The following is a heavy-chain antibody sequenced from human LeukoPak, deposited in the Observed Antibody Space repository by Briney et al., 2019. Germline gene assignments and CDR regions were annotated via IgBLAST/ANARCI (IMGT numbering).Heavy chain of an antibody. CDR2: INPNSGGT. J-gene: IGHJ4*02. Sequence: GASVKVSCKASGYTFTGYYMHWVRQAPGQGLEWMGWINPNSGGTNYAQKFQGRVTMTRDTSISTAYMELSRLRSDDTAVYYCARTYSSGWGVSYYFDYWGQGTLVTVSS. CDR3: ARTYSSGWGVSYYFDY. V-gene: IGHV1-2*02. D-gene: IGHD6-19*01. CDR1: GYTFTGYY.